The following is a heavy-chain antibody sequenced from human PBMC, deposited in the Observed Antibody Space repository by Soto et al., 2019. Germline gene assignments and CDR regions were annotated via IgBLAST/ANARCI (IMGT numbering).Heavy chain of an antibody. Sequence: SVEVSCKASRYTFTSYDINWARQATGQGLEWKGWMNPNSGNTGYAQKFQGRVTMTRNTSISTAYMELSSLRSEDTAVYYCARIGCTNGVCYDIDYWGQGTLVTVSS. D-gene: IGHD2-8*01. J-gene: IGHJ4*02. CDR3: ARIGCTNGVCYDIDY. CDR2: MNPNSGNT. CDR1: RYTFTSYD. V-gene: IGHV1-8*01.